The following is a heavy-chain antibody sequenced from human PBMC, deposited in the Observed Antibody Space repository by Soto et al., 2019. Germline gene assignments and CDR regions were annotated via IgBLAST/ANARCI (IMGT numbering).Heavy chain of an antibody. CDR3: TRGGGILTGYYYYYYYGMDV. Sequence: GGSLRLCCTASGVTFGDYAMSWFRQAPGKGLARVGLIRSKAYGGTTEYAASVKGRFTISRDDSKSIAYLQMNSLKTEDTAVYYCTRGGGILTGYYYYYYYGMDVWGQGTTVTVSS. V-gene: IGHV3-49*03. CDR1: GVTFGDYA. D-gene: IGHD3-9*01. J-gene: IGHJ6*02. CDR2: IRSKAYGGTT.